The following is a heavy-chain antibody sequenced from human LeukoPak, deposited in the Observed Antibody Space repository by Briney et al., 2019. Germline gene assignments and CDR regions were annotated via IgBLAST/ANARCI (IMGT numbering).Heavy chain of an antibody. V-gene: IGHV3-48*01. CDR3: ARILPTEYCGGDCLDY. CDR2: ISSSSSTI. D-gene: IGHD2-21*01. CDR1: GFTFSSYS. J-gene: IGHJ4*02. Sequence: GGSLRLSCAASGFTFSSYSMNWVRQAPGKGLEWVSYISSSSSTIYYADSVKGRFTISRDNAKNSLYLQMNSLRAEDTAVYYCARILPTEYCGGDCLDYWGQGTLVTVSS.